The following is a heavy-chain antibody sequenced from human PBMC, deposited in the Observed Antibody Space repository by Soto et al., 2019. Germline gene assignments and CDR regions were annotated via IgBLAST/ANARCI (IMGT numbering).Heavy chain of an antibody. CDR2: INHSGST. Sequence: QVQLQQWGAGLLKPSETLSLTCAVYGGSFSGYYWTWIRQPPGTGLEWIGEINHSGSTNYNPSLKERVTLTIDTAQNQVPPEVDSWTAGDTAVYYCARDKITGLFDYWGQGTLVTVSS. V-gene: IGHV4-34*01. CDR3: ARDKITGLFDY. J-gene: IGHJ4*02. CDR1: GGSFSGYY. D-gene: IGHD2-8*02.